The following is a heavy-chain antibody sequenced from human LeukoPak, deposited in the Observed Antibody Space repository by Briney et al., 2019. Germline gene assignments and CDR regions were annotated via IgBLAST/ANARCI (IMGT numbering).Heavy chain of an antibody. CDR3: ARVAYSSSWYGGWFDP. V-gene: IGHV4-34*01. J-gene: IGHJ5*02. D-gene: IGHD6-13*01. CDR1: GGSISSYY. Sequence: SETLSLTCTVSGGSISSYYWSWIRQPPGKGLEWIGEINHSGSTNYNPSLKSRVTISVDTSKNQFSLKLSSVTAADTAVYYCARVAYSSSWYGGWFDPRGQGTLVTVSS. CDR2: INHSGST.